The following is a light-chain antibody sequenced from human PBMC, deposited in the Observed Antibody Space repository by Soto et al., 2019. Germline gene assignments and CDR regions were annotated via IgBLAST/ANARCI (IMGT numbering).Light chain of an antibody. CDR2: SAS. V-gene: IGKV1-39*01. Sequence: DIQMTQSPASLSVSVGDRVTITCRASQSINNYLNWYLQRPGQAPKLLIRSASTLQRGVPSRFSGSGSRTAFTLTIAALQPDDFGTYYCQQSLTMPMTFGHGTRLDIK. J-gene: IGKJ5*01. CDR3: QQSLTMPMT. CDR1: QSINNY.